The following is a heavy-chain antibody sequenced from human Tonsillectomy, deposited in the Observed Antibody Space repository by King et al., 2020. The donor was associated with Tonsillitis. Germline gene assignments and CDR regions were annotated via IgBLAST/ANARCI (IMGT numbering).Heavy chain of an antibody. V-gene: IGHV3-53*04. CDR2: IYNGGST. CDR1: GFTVSNNY. Sequence: VQLVESGGGLVQPGGSLRLSCAASGFTVSNNYMSWVRQAPGKGLEWVSVIYNGGSTYYADPVKGRFTISRHNSKNTLYLQMNSLRAEDTAVYYCASGAAYYYYGIDVWGQGTTVTVSS. J-gene: IGHJ6*02. D-gene: IGHD1-26*01. CDR3: ASGAAYYYYGIDV.